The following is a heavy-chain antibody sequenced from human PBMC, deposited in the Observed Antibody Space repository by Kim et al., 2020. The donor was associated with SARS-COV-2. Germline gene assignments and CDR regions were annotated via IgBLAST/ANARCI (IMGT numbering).Heavy chain of an antibody. Sequence: GGSLRLSCAASGFTITTYGIHWVRQAPGKGLEWVAVMWNDGSKKYYGDSVRGRFTISRDISKNTVYLQMNSLRAEDTAVYYCARDGGASLDYWGQGTLVSVSS. D-gene: IGHD3-16*01. CDR3: ARDGGASLDY. V-gene: IGHV3-33*08. J-gene: IGHJ4*02. CDR2: MWNDGSKK. CDR1: GFTITTYG.